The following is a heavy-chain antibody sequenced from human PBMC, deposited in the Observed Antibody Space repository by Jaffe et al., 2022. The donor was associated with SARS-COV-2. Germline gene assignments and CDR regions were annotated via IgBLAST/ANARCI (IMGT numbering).Heavy chain of an antibody. Sequence: EVQLVQSGAEVKKPGESLRISCRGSGYTFNYYWIGWVRQMPGKGLEWMGIIYPDDSDTRYNPSFQGHVTISVDKSIRTVYIQWSSLKASDSAMYYCARHRASSFRDVFDFWGQGTMVTVSS. V-gene: IGHV5-51*01. J-gene: IGHJ3*01. CDR1: GYTFNYYW. CDR2: IYPDDSDT. CDR3: ARHRASSFRDVFDF. D-gene: IGHD3-10*01.